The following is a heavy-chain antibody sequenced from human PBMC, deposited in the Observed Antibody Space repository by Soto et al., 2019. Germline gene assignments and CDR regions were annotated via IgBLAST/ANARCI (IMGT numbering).Heavy chain of an antibody. Sequence: SETLSLTCTVSGGSVIGYYCIFIRHPSFKGLEWIGRIYSSGSSNYNPSLNSRLTMSADTSKNQFSLKLSSLTVADTAVYFCARDNRLAVAGTWGFDFWGQGTLVTV. CDR2: IYSSGSS. CDR3: ARDNRLAVAGTWGFDF. J-gene: IGHJ4*02. V-gene: IGHV4-4*07. CDR1: GGSVIGYY. D-gene: IGHD6-19*01.